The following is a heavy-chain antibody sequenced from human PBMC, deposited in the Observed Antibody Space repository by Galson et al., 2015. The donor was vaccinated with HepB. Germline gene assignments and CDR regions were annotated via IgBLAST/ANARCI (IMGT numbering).Heavy chain of an antibody. CDR3: ARGRRDTAVAAPAAVSLDY. J-gene: IGHJ4*02. Sequence: SVKVSCKASGYTFSSYDIHWVRQATGQRLEWMGWMNPNSGNTGYAQKFQGRVTMTRNTSISTAYMELSSLTSEDTAVYYCARGRRDTAVAAPAAVSLDYWGQGILVTVSS. V-gene: IGHV1-8*01. D-gene: IGHD6-19*01. CDR2: MNPNSGNT. CDR1: GYTFSSYD.